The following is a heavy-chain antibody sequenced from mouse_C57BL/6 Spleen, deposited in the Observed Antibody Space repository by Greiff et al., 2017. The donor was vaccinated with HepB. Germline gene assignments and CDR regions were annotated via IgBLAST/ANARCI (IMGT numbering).Heavy chain of an antibody. Sequence: VQRVESGAELVRPGASVTLSCKASGYTFTDYEMHWVKQTPVHGLEWIGAIDPETGGTAYNQKFKGKAILTADKSSSTAYMELRSLTSEDSAVYYCTIWYFDVWGTGTTVTVSS. V-gene: IGHV1-15*01. CDR2: IDPETGGT. CDR3: TIWYFDV. J-gene: IGHJ1*03. CDR1: GYTFTDYE.